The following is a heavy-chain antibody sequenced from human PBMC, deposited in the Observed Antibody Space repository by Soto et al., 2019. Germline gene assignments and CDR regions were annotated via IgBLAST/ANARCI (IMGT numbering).Heavy chain of an antibody. CDR3: ARDVSQPYYAILTGRDYYYYGMDV. V-gene: IGHV4-59*01. CDR2: IYYSGST. CDR1: GGSISSYY. D-gene: IGHD3-9*01. J-gene: IGHJ6*02. Sequence: SETLSLTCTVSGGSISSYYWSWIRQPPGKGLEWIGYIYYSGSTNYNPSLKSRVTISVDTSKNQFSLKLSSVTAADTAVYYCARDVSQPYYAILTGRDYYYYGMDVWGQGTTVTVSS.